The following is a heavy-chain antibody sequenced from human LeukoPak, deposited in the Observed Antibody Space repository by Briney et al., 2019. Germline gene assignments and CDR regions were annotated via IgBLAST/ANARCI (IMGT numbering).Heavy chain of an antibody. V-gene: IGHV1-2*02. Sequence: GASVKVSCKASGYTFTGYYMHWVRQAPGQGLEWMGWISPNSGGTNYAQKFQGRVTMTRDTSISTAYMELSRLRSDDTAVYYCARDSSSSRLQGWFDPWGQGTLVTVSS. CDR1: GYTFTGYY. CDR3: ARDSSSSRLQGWFDP. D-gene: IGHD6-13*01. CDR2: ISPNSGGT. J-gene: IGHJ5*02.